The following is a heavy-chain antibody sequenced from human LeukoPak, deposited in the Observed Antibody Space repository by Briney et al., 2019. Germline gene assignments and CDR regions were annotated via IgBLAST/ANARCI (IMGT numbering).Heavy chain of an antibody. Sequence: GGSLRLSCAASGFTFSSHWMHWVRQAPGRGLVWVSRINSDGGGTTYADSVKGRFTISRDNAKNTLFLQMNSLRAEDTALYYCAKDISPSNDYGGNFDYWGQGTLVTVSS. CDR2: INSDGGGT. CDR3: AKDISPSNDYGGNFDY. J-gene: IGHJ4*02. D-gene: IGHD4-23*01. V-gene: IGHV3-74*01. CDR1: GFTFSSHW.